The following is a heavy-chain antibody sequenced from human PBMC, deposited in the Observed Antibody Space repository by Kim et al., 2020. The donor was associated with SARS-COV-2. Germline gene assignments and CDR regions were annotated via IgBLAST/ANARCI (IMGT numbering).Heavy chain of an antibody. CDR2: IKSKTDGGTT. CDR1: GFTFSNAW. D-gene: IGHD3-3*01. J-gene: IGHJ4*02. CDR3: TTGQSRFWSIYPHRRNKKYDFDY. V-gene: IGHV3-15*01. Sequence: GGSLRLSCAASGFTFSNAWMSWVRQAPGKGLEWVGRIKSKTDGGTTDYAAPVKGRFTISRDDSKNTLYLQMNSLKTEDTAVYYCTTGQSRFWSIYPHRRNKKYDFDYWGQGTLVTVSS.